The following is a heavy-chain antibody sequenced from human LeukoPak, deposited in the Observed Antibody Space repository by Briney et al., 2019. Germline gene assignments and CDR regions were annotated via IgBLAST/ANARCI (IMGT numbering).Heavy chain of an antibody. D-gene: IGHD3-22*01. CDR2: IYYSGST. Sequence: SQTLSLTCTVSGASISTGIYYWNWIRQPAGKGLEWIGYIYYSGSTNYNPSLKSRVTISVDTSKNQFSLKLSSVTAADTAVYYCASPRAMIQRRTRGAFDIWGQGTMVTVSS. V-gene: IGHV4-61*09. CDR3: ASPRAMIQRRTRGAFDI. CDR1: GASISTGIYY. J-gene: IGHJ3*02.